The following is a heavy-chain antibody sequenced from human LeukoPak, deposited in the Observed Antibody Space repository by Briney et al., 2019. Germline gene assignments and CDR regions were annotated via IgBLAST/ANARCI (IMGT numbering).Heavy chain of an antibody. D-gene: IGHD3-10*01. Sequence: GGALEISWKGSGYSFTSYWIGWGRQMPGKGLEGRGIIYPGDSDTRYSPSFQRQLTISADKSISTAYLQWSSLKASDTAMYYCARLYGSGSYYFDYWGQGTLVTVSS. J-gene: IGHJ4*02. V-gene: IGHV5-51*01. CDR3: ARLYGSGSYYFDY. CDR1: GYSFTSYW. CDR2: IYPGDSDT.